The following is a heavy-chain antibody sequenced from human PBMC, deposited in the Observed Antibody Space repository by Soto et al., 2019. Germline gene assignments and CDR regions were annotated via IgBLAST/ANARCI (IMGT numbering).Heavy chain of an antibody. Sequence: GASVKVSCKASGYTFTSYDINWVRQATGQGLEWMGWMNPNSGNTGYAQKFQGRVTMTRNTSISTAYMELSSLRSEDTAVYYCATLLIPAAGLRDAFDIWGQGTMVTVSS. J-gene: IGHJ3*02. CDR3: ATLLIPAAGLRDAFDI. D-gene: IGHD6-13*01. CDR2: MNPNSGNT. CDR1: GYTFTSYD. V-gene: IGHV1-8*01.